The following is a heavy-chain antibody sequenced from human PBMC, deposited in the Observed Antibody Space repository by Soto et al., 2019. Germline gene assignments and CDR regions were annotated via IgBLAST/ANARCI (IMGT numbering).Heavy chain of an antibody. Sequence: QVQLLQSGAEVRKPGASVKVSCKASGYTFTNYGITWVRQAPGQGLEWMGGIGAYNGDTHYTQRLQGRVTMTTDTSTCTSYRGRRGLTSEETALYCSARVRQLVCDLDYYLDVWGKGTTVTVSS. CDR1: GYTFTNYG. V-gene: IGHV1-18*01. D-gene: IGHD6-6*01. CDR2: IGAYNGDT. J-gene: IGHJ6*03. CDR3: ARVRQLVCDLDYYLDV.